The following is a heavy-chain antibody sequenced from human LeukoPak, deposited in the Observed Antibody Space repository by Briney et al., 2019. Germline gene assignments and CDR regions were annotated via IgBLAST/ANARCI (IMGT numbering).Heavy chain of an antibody. CDR1: GFTFSSYE. CDR3: ARVLAFDYYDSSGFDY. D-gene: IGHD3-22*01. V-gene: IGHV3-48*03. CDR2: ISSSGSTI. Sequence: GGPLRLSCAASGFTFSSYEMNWVRQAPGKGLEWVSYISSSGSTIYYADSVKGRFTISRDNAKNSLYLQMNSLRAEDTAVYYCARVLAFDYYDSSGFDYWGQGTLVTVSS. J-gene: IGHJ4*02.